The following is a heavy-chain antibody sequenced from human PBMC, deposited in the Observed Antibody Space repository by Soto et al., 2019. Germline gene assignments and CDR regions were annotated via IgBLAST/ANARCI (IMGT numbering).Heavy chain of an antibody. Sequence: ASETLSLSCTVSGGSISSGGYYWSWIRQHPGKGLEWIGYIYYSGSTYYNPSLKSRVTISVDTSKNQFSLKLSSVTAADTAVYYCASSSGGGNWLDPWGQGTLVTVSS. J-gene: IGHJ5*02. V-gene: IGHV4-31*03. CDR2: IYYSGST. CDR3: ASSSGGGNWLDP. D-gene: IGHD2-15*01. CDR1: GGSISSGGYY.